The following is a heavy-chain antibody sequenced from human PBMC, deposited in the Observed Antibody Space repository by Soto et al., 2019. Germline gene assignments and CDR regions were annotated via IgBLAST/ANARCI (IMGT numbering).Heavy chain of an antibody. CDR1: GYTFTSYA. CDR2: INAGNGNT. J-gene: IGHJ6*02. Sequence: ASVEVSCKXSGYTFTSYAMHWVRQAPGQRLEWMGWINAGNGNTKYPQKFQGRVTITRDTSASTAYMELSSLRSEDTAVYYCARDQKYLYDFWSGPTSYYYGMDVWGQGTTVTVSS. V-gene: IGHV1-3*01. D-gene: IGHD3-3*01. CDR3: ARDQKYLYDFWSGPTSYYYGMDV.